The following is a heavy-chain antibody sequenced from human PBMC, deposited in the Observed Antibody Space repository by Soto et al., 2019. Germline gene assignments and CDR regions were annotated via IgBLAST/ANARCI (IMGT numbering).Heavy chain of an antibody. CDR1: GDSISSHH. CDR3: ARGGASSIWLDY. CDR2: IHDSGST. J-gene: IGHJ4*02. D-gene: IGHD6-13*01. Sequence: QVQLQESGPGLVKPSETLSLTCTVSGDSISSHHWSWIRQPPGKGPECIGSIHDSGSTTYNPSLTSRVTISVDTSKNQFSLSLTSVTAADTAVYYCARGGASSIWLDYWGQGILVTVSS. V-gene: IGHV4-59*11.